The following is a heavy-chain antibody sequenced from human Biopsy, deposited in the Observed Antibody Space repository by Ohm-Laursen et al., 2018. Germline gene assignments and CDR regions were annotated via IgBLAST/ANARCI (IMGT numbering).Heavy chain of an antibody. J-gene: IGHJ6*02. CDR3: AKDRYNYTPIGGFSMDV. Sequence: SLRLSCAAFGFTFNNYGMQWVRQAPGKGLEWVAFIFYDGSNTYYADSVKGRFTISRDNSRDTLYLQISSLRAEDTAVYYCAKDRYNYTPIGGFSMDVWGQGTTVTVSS. CDR2: IFYDGSNT. V-gene: IGHV3-30*18. D-gene: IGHD5-18*01. CDR1: GFTFNNYG.